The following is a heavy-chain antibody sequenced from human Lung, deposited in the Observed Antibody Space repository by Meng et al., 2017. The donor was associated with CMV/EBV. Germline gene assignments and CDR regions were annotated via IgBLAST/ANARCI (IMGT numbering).Heavy chain of an antibody. CDR3: ARGGSVGDWRDSACWGYLDY. D-gene: IGHD3-16*01. CDR1: GGPISGYY. J-gene: IGHJ4*02. V-gene: IGHV4-59*12. Sequence: SETLSLTCTVSGGPISGYYWSWVRQPPGSGLEWIAYIYYSGSTTYNPSLKSRVTVSLDLSKNQFSLKLNSVTAADTAVYYCARGGSVGDWRDSACWGYLDYWSQGALVTVS. CDR2: IYYSGST.